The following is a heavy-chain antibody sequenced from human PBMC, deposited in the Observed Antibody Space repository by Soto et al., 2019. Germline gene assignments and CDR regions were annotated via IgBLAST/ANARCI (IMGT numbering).Heavy chain of an antibody. CDR1: GDSISDYC. CDR2: IFKTGST. CDR3: ARAGYGSVSYFAY. Sequence: SSETLSLTCTVSGDSISDYCWSWIRQPPGKGLEWIGYIFKTGSTNYNPSLKSRLTISVDTSKNQFSLKLSSMTAADTAVYFCARAGYGSVSYFAYWGQGTPVTVSS. V-gene: IGHV4-59*01. D-gene: IGHD3-10*01. J-gene: IGHJ4*02.